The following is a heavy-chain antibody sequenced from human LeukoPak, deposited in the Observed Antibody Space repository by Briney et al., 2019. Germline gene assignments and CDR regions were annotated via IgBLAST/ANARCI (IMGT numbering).Heavy chain of an antibody. CDR3: ASVYDSGSYYTRYYFDY. CDR1: GGTFSSYA. D-gene: IGHD3-10*01. CDR2: IIPIFGTA. V-gene: IGHV1-69*05. J-gene: IGHJ4*02. Sequence: SVKVSCKASGGTFSSYAISWVRQAPGQGLEWMGAIIPIFGTANYAQKFQGRVTITTDESTSTAYMELSSLRSEDTAVYYCASVYDSGSYYTRYYFDYWVQGTLVTVSS.